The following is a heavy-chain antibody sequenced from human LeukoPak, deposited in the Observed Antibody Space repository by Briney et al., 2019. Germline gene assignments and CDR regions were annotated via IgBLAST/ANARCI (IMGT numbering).Heavy chain of an antibody. CDR2: IKTDGSIT. D-gene: IGHD3-3*01. V-gene: IGHV3-74*01. Sequence: PGGSLRLSCAASGFSFSVYWMHWVRQAPGKGPVWVSRIKTDGSITDYADFVKGRFTISRDNAKNSLYLQMNSLRAEDTAVYYCARDQRPVVPTIFGVVEYYYYYYMDVWGKGTTVTVSS. CDR1: GFSFSVYW. J-gene: IGHJ6*03. CDR3: ARDQRPVVPTIFGVVEYYYYYYMDV.